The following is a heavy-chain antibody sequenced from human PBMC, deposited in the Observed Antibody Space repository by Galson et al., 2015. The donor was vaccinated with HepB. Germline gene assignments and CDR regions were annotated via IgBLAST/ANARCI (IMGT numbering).Heavy chain of an antibody. Sequence: SLRLSCATSGFTFSSYSMTWVRQAPGKGLEWVSFVASDGSSYYADSVKGRFTISRDNAKNSLYLQMNSLRAEDTAVYYCASLLAYCGGDCYSNYYYYGMDVWGQGTTVTVSS. D-gene: IGHD2-21*02. J-gene: IGHJ6*02. CDR3: ASLLAYCGGDCYSNYYYYGMDV. CDR1: GFTFSSYS. CDR2: VASDGSS. V-gene: IGHV3-21*01.